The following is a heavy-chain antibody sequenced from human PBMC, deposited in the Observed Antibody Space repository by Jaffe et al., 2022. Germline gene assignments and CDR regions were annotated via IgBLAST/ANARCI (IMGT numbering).Heavy chain of an antibody. CDR1: GGSISSGGYS. J-gene: IGHJ4*02. Sequence: QLQLQESGSGLVKPSQTLSLTCAVSGGSISSGGYSWSWIRQPPGKGLEWIGYIYHSGSTYYNPSLKSRVTISVDRSKNQFSLKLSSVTAADTAVYYCASSSFDWLLSFDYWGQGTLVTVSS. D-gene: IGHD3-9*01. CDR2: IYHSGST. CDR3: ASSSFDWLLSFDY. V-gene: IGHV4-30-2*01.